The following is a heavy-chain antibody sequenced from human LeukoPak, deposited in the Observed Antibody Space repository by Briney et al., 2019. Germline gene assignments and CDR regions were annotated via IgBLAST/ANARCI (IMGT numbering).Heavy chain of an antibody. CDR1: GFTFSSYA. CDR3: ARDVLYDSNY. CDR2: ISYDGSNK. Sequence: GGSLRLSCAASGFTFSSYAMHWVRQAPGKGLEWVAVISYDGSNKYYADSMKGRFTISRDNSKNTLYLQMNSLRVEDTAVYYCARDVLYDSNYWGQGTLVTVSS. J-gene: IGHJ4*02. D-gene: IGHD3-22*01. V-gene: IGHV3-30-3*01.